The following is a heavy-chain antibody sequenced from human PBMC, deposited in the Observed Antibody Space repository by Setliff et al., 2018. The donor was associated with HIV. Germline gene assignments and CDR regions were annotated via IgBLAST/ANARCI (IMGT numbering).Heavy chain of an antibody. CDR1: GFNFTGYY. J-gene: IGHJ4*02. CDR3: ASPYEKNSGPDY. Sequence: ASVKISCKPSGFNFTGYYLHWVRQAPGQGLEWMGWINPNNGDTIYEQRFQGRVTMTRDTSITTVYMVLNRLTPGDTAVYYCASPYEKNSGPDYWGQGPPVTVSS. V-gene: IGHV1-2*02. CDR2: INPNNGDT. D-gene: IGHD1-7*01.